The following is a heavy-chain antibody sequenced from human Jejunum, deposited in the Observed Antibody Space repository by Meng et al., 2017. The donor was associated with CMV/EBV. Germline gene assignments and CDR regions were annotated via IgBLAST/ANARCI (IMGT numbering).Heavy chain of an antibody. CDR1: GFTFNKYW. D-gene: IGHD6-13*01. V-gene: IGHV3-30-3*01. CDR2: TSTDGINT. Sequence: GELVESGGGLVPPGGSLRLSWGASGFTFNKYWMHWVRQAPGKGLEWVATTSTDGINTYTADSVKGRFTISKDNSKDFLYLQMNSLRPEDTATYYCVRDGDSSNWPFDYWGQGTLVTVSS. CDR3: VRDGDSSNWPFDY. J-gene: IGHJ4*02.